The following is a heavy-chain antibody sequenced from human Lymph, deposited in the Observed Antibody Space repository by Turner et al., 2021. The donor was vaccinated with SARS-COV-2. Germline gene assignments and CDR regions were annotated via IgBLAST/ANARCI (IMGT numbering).Heavy chain of an antibody. V-gene: IGHV3-43*02. J-gene: IGHJ4*02. CDR3: AKDPGYCSGGSCYSRTYFDY. Sequence: EVQLVESGGGVVQPGGSLRLSCAASGFTFDDYAMHWVRQAPGKGLEWVSLSSGDGGSTYSADSVKGRFTISRDNSKNSLYLQMNSLRTEDTALYYCAKDPGYCSGGSCYSRTYFDYWGQGTLVTVSS. CDR2: SSGDGGST. CDR1: GFTFDDYA. D-gene: IGHD2-15*01.